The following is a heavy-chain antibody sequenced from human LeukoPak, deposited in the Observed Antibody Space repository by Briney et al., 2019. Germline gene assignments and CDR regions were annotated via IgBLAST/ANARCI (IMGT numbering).Heavy chain of an antibody. J-gene: IGHJ4*02. CDR1: GFTVSSNY. CDR2: IYSGGGT. Sequence: GGSLRLSCAASGFTVSSNYMNWIRQAPGKGLEWVSLIYSGGGTYYADSLKSRFTISRDNSKNTLYLQMNILRAEDTAVYYCARNYYDSSPYYYFDYWGQGNLVTVSS. CDR3: ARNYYDSSPYYYFDY. V-gene: IGHV3-66*01. D-gene: IGHD3-22*01.